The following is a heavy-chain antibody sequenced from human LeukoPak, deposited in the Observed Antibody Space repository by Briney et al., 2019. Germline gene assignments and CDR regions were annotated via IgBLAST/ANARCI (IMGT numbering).Heavy chain of an antibody. J-gene: IGHJ6*03. CDR2: IYYSGST. CDR1: GGSMSSSSYY. D-gene: IGHD2-2*01. V-gene: IGHV4-39*01. Sequence: SETLSLTCTVSGGSMSSSSYYWGWIRQPPGKGLEWIGSIYYSGSTYYNPSLKSRVTISEDTSKNQFSLKVTSVTAADTAVYYCARHSNYYYYMDVWGKGSTVTVSS. CDR3: ARHSNYYYYMDV.